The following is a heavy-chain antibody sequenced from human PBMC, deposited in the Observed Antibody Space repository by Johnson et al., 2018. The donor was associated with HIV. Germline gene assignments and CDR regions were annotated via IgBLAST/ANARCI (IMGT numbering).Heavy chain of an antibody. V-gene: IGHV3-30*04. CDR2: ISYDGSNK. D-gene: IGHD2-8*01. J-gene: IGHJ3*02. CDR3: ARSVNAGRPFDI. CDR1: GFSFSNYT. Sequence: HVQLVESGGGVVQPGRSLRLSCAASGFSFSNYTMHWVRQAPGKGLEWVAVISYDGSNKYYADSVKGRFTVSRDNAKNSFYLQMNSLRAEDTAVYYCARSVNAGRPFDIWGQGTLVTVSS.